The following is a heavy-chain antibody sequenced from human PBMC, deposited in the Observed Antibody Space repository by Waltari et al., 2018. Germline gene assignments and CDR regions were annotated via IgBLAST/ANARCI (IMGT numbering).Heavy chain of an antibody. D-gene: IGHD3-9*01. CDR3: TRDTRKVLRYFDWLPRDAMDX. V-gene: IGHV3-30*01. J-gene: IGHJ6*02. Sequence: SGGGVVQPGRSLRLXCADSGFTXXSYSMHWXRQAPGKGLDWVAVISYDGNNKKYADSVKGRFTISRDNSKNTLFLQMNSLRAEDTAGYYCTRDTRKVLRYFDWLPRDAMDXWGQGTTVTVSS. CDR1: GFTXXSYS. CDR2: ISYDGNNK.